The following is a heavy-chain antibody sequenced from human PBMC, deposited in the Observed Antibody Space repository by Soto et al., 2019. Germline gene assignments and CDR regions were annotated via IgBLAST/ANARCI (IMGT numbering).Heavy chain of an antibody. CDR3: AKDFGEQWLASKGIGYYYGMDV. D-gene: IGHD6-19*01. V-gene: IGHV3-23*01. CDR1: GFNFSSYA. Sequence: EVQLLESGGGLVQPGGSLRLSCAASGFNFSSYAMSWVRQAPGKGLEWVSAISGSGGSTYYADSVKGRFTISRDNSKNTLYLQMNSLRAEDTAVHYSAKDFGEQWLASKGIGYYYGMDVWGQGTTVTVSS. CDR2: ISGSGGST. J-gene: IGHJ6*02.